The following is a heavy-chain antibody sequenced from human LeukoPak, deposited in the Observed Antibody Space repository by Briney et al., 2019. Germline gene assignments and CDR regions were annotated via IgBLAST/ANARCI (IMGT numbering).Heavy chain of an antibody. CDR1: GGSFSGYY. CDR2: INHSGST. CDR3: ASGGRGSTWFDP. J-gene: IGHJ5*02. V-gene: IGHV4-34*01. Sequence: PSETLSLTCAVYGGSFSGYYWSWIRQPPGKGLEWIGEINHSGSTNYNPSLKSRVTISVDTSKNQFSLKLSSVTAADMAVYYCASGGRGSTWFDPWGQGTLVTVSS.